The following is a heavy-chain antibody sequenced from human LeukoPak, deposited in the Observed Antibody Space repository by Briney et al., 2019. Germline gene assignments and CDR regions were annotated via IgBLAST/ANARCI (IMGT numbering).Heavy chain of an antibody. J-gene: IGHJ4*02. CDR1: GGSISSYY. Sequence: PSATLSLTCTVSGGSISSYYWSWIRQPPGKGLEWIGYIYYSGSTNYNPSLKSRVTISVDTSKNQFSLKLSSVTAADTAVYYCARVHPEEYFDYWGQGTLVTVSS. V-gene: IGHV4-59*01. CDR3: ARVHPEEYFDY. D-gene: IGHD1-14*01. CDR2: IYYSGST.